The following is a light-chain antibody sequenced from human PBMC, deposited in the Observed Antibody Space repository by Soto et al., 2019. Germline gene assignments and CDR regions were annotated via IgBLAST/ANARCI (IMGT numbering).Light chain of an antibody. CDR3: SSYAGSDNYV. J-gene: IGLJ1*01. CDR1: XXXTDDYNY. Sequence: QSVLTQPPSASGSPGQSVTXSXXXTXXXTDDYNYASWYQQHPGKAPKLMIYEVSKRPSGVPDRFSGSKSGNTASLTVSGLQAEDEADYYCSSYAGSDNYVFGTGTKLTVL. V-gene: IGLV2-8*01. CDR2: EVS.